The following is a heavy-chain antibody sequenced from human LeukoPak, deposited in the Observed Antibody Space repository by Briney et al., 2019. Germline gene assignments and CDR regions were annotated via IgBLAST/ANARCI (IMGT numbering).Heavy chain of an antibody. D-gene: IGHD6-19*01. Sequence: ASVKVSCKASGYTFTGYYMHWVRQAPGQGLEWMGWINPNSGGTNYAQKFQGRVTMTTDTSTSTAYMGPRSLRSDDTAVYYCARTHSSGWYSVGYYYMDVWGKGTTVTVSS. CDR1: GYTFTGYY. CDR3: ARTHSSGWYSVGYYYMDV. J-gene: IGHJ6*03. CDR2: INPNSGGT. V-gene: IGHV1-2*02.